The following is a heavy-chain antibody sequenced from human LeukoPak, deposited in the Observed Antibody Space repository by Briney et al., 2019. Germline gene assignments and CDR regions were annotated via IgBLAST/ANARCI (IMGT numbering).Heavy chain of an antibody. CDR1: GGSFSGYY. V-gene: IGHV4-34*01. CDR3: ATGELGSWPQIDY. Sequence: SETLSLTCAVYGGSFSGYYWSWIRQPPGKGLEWIGEINHSGSTNYNPSLKSRVTISVDTTKNQFSLKLSSVTAADTAVYYCATGELGSWPQIDYWGQGTLVTVSS. J-gene: IGHJ4*02. CDR2: INHSGST. D-gene: IGHD6-13*01.